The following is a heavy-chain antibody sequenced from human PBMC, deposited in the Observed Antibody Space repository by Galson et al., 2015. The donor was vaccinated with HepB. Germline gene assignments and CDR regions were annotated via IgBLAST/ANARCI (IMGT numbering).Heavy chain of an antibody. V-gene: IGHV3-53*01. J-gene: IGHJ4*02. CDR2: IRGGGDT. CDR1: GFTFSSYA. Sequence: SLRLSCAASGFTFSSYAMHWVRQAPGKGLEWVSFIRGGGDTDYADSVKGRFTISRDNSKNTVYLQMNSLRAEDTAVYYCARNYYDSSAYSVYYFDYWGQGTLVTVSS. D-gene: IGHD3-22*01. CDR3: ARNYYDSSAYSVYYFDY.